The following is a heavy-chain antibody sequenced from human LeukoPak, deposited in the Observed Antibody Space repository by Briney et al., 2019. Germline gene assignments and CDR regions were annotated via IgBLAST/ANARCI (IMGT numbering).Heavy chain of an antibody. Sequence: ASVKVSCKASGYTFTGYYMHWVRQAPGQGLEWMGWINPNSGGTNYAQKFQGRVTMTRDTSISTAYMELSRLRSDDTAVYYCASGPIVVVPAASFDYWAREPWSPSPQ. CDR1: GYTFTGYY. CDR2: INPNSGGT. V-gene: IGHV1-2*02. CDR3: ASGPIVVVPAASFDY. D-gene: IGHD2-2*01. J-gene: IGHJ4*02.